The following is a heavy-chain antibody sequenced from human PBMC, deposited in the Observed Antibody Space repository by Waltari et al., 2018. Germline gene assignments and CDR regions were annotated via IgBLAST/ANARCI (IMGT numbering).Heavy chain of an antibody. CDR1: GYCISSGYD. D-gene: IGHD5-18*01. J-gene: IGHJ4*02. V-gene: IGHV4-38-2*01. CDR2: IDHSGST. Sequence: QVQLQESGPGLVKPSETLSLTCAVSGYCISSGYDWGWIRPPPGTGVEWIGSIDHSGSTYYNPSLQSRVTISLDTSKNHSSLKLCPVTAADTAVYYCAISASDTSMVTRGFDYWGQGTLVTVSS. CDR3: AISASDTSMVTRGFDY.